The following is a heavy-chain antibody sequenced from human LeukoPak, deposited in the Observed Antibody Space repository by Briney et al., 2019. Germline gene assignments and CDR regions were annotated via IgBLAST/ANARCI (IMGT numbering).Heavy chain of an antibody. Sequence: NPSETLSLTCAVYGGSFSGYYWSWIRQPPGKGLEWLGEINHSGSTNYNPSLKRRVTIPVDTSKKQFSLKLSYVTAAETAVYYCARADTELGSHYDYVWGSYRPLYFFDYWGQGTLVTVSS. J-gene: IGHJ4*02. V-gene: IGHV4-34*01. D-gene: IGHD3-16*02. CDR2: INHSGST. CDR3: ARADTELGSHYDYVWGSYRPLYFFDY. CDR1: GGSFSGYY.